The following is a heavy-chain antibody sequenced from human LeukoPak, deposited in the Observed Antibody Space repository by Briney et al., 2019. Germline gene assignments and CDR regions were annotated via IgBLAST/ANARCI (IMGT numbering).Heavy chain of an antibody. D-gene: IGHD3-10*01. CDR2: INPNSGGT. CDR1: GYTFTGYY. CDR3: ARDRGGYYGSGTIGWFDP. J-gene: IGHJ5*02. Sequence: ASVNVSCKASGYTFTGYYMHWVRQAPGQGLEWMGWINPNSGGTNYAQKFQGRVTMTRDTSISTAYMELSRLRSDDTAVYYCARDRGGYYGSGTIGWFDPWGQGTLVTVSS. V-gene: IGHV1-2*02.